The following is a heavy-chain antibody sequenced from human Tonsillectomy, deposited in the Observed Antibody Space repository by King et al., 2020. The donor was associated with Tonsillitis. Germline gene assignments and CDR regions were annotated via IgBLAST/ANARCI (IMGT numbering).Heavy chain of an antibody. CDR2: IRSKAYGGTT. Sequence: VQLVESGGGLVQPGRSLRLSCTASGFTFADYAMSWVRQAPGKGLEWVGFIRSKAYGGTTDYAASVKGRFTISRDDSKSIAYLQMNSLKTEDTAVYYCTRALGTIGNYYYYYGMDVWGQGTTVTVSS. V-gene: IGHV3-49*04. CDR1: GFTFADYA. CDR3: TRALGTIGNYYYYYGMDV. D-gene: IGHD1-1*01. J-gene: IGHJ6*02.